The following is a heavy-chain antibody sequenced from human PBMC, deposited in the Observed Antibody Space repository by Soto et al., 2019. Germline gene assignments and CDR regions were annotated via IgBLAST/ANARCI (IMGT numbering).Heavy chain of an antibody. CDR1: GFTFSTYS. D-gene: IGHD5-18*01. Sequence: EVQLVESGGGLVQPGGSLRLSCVGSGFTFSTYSLNWVRQAPGKGLEWVSYISSRSTTIYYADSVKGRFTISRDDAKNSLYLQMNSLRDDDTAVYYCVSDKWEQLWFFEAFNVWGQGTMVTVSS. V-gene: IGHV3-48*02. J-gene: IGHJ3*01. CDR2: ISSRSTTI. CDR3: VSDKWEQLWFFEAFNV.